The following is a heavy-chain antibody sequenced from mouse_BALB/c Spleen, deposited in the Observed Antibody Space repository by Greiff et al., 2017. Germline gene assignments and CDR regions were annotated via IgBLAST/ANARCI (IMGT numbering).Heavy chain of an antibody. Sequence: VQLQQSGAELVKPGASVKLSCTASGFNIKDTYMHWVKQRPEQGLEWIGRIDPANGNTKYDPKFQGKATITADTSSNTAYLQLSSLTSEDTAVYYVASLVITTATPFAYWGQGTLVTVSA. CDR2: IDPANGNT. CDR3: ASLVITTATPFAY. D-gene: IGHD1-2*01. V-gene: IGHV14-3*02. CDR1: GFNIKDTY. J-gene: IGHJ3*01.